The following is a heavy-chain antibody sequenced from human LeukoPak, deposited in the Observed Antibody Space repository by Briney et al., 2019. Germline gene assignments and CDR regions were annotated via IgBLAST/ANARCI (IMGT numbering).Heavy chain of an antibody. CDR2: VYYSGST. D-gene: IGHD3-9*01. CDR3: ARCPLVYDNLTGLNWFDA. CDR1: GGSISSSSYY. J-gene: IGHJ5*02. Sequence: SETLSLTCTVSGGSISSSSYYWGWIRQPPGKGLEWIGSVYYSGSTHYNPSLNSRTTISVDTSKNQYFRKLSSVTTADTAASYCARCPLVYDNLTGLNWFDAWGQGTLVTVSS. V-gene: IGHV4-39*07.